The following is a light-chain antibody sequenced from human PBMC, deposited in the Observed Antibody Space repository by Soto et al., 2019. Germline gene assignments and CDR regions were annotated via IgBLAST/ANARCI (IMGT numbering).Light chain of an antibody. CDR3: QKYNGWPLT. Sequence: EIVMTHSPATLSVSPWERATLSCRSSQSVSSNLAAYQQKPGQAPSLLIYDISARATGIPTRFSGSGSGTAFTLTISSLQSEDFAVYYCQKYNGWPLTFGGGTKVDIK. J-gene: IGKJ4*01. CDR2: DIS. V-gene: IGKV3D-15*01. CDR1: QSVSSN.